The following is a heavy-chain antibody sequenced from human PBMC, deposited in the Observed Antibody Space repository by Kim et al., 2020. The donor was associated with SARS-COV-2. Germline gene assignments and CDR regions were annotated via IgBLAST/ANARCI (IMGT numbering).Heavy chain of an antibody. V-gene: IGHV3-11*01. CDR1: GFTFSDYY. J-gene: IGHJ4*02. CDR3: ARYPVLSTGSHFDF. D-gene: IGHD1-26*01. Sequence: GGSLRLSCAASGFTFSDYYMSWIRQTPGKGLEWLSYISSGFNSASYADSVEGRFTISRDNTKNSVFLQMNSLRAEDTGVYYCARYPVLSTGSHFDFWGQGTLVTVSS. CDR2: ISSGFNSA.